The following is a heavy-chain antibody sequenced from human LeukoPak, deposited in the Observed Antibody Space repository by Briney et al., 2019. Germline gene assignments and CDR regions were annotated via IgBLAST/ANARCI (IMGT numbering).Heavy chain of an antibody. CDR2: IGTAGDT. J-gene: IGHJ4*02. D-gene: IGHD2-2*01. CDR3: AREGDQLAYDY. CDR1: GFTFSSYD. V-gene: IGHV3-13*01. Sequence: GGSLRLSCAASGFTFSSYDMHWVLQATGKGLEWVSAIGTAGDTYYPGSVKGRFTISRENAKNSLYLQMNSLRAGDTAVYYCAREGDQLAYDYWGQGTLVTVSS.